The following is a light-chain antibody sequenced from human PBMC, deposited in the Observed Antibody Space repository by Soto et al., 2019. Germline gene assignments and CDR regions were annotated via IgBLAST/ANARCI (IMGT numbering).Light chain of an antibody. CDR3: QQYGSSPGIT. CDR1: QYIGSNY. Sequence: EIVMTHSPATLSVSPWEIATLSCRASQYIGSNYLAWYQQKPGQAPRLLIYGASSRATGIPDRFSGSGSGTDFTLTISRLEPEDFAVYYCQQYGSSPGITFGQGTRLEIK. CDR2: GAS. V-gene: IGKV3-20*01. J-gene: IGKJ5*01.